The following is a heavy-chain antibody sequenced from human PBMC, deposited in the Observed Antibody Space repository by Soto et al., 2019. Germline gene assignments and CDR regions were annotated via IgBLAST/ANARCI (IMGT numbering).Heavy chain of an antibody. V-gene: IGHV3-30*18. Sequence: QVQLVESGGGVVQPGRSLRLSCVASGFTFSSYGMHWVRQAPGKGLEWVAVISNDGSNKYYADSVKGRFTISRDNSKNTLFLEMNSLRVEDPAVYYCAKSWSIWYGEFDYWGQGTLVTVSS. CDR2: ISNDGSNK. CDR3: AKSWSIWYGEFDY. D-gene: IGHD3-10*01. CDR1: GFTFSSYG. J-gene: IGHJ4*02.